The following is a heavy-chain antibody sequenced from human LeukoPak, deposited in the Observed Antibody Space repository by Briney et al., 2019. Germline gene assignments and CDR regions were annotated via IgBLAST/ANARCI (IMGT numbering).Heavy chain of an antibody. CDR3: ARAGVAVAGRFDY. CDR1: GGSISSYY. Sequence: SETLSLTCTVSGGSISSYYWSWIRQPPGKGLEWIGYIYYSGSTYYNPSLKSRVTISVDTSKNQFSLKLSSVTAADTAVYYCARAGVAVAGRFDYWGQGTLVTVSS. D-gene: IGHD6-19*01. J-gene: IGHJ4*02. V-gene: IGHV4-59*06. CDR2: IYYSGST.